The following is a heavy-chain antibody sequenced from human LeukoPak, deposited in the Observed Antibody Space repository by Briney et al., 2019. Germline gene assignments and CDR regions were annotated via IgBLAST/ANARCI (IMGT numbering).Heavy chain of an antibody. J-gene: IGHJ4*02. V-gene: IGHV4-34*01. Sequence: SETLSLTCAVYGGSFSGYYWSWIRQPPGKGLEWIGEINHSGSTNYNPSLKSRVTISVDTSMNQFSLKLSSVTAADTAVYYCARLTGGWYYYDSSGYYTRPSRLYFDYWGQGTLVTVSS. CDR3: ARLTGGWYYYDSSGYYTRPSRLYFDY. CDR2: INHSGST. CDR1: GGSFSGYY. D-gene: IGHD3-22*01.